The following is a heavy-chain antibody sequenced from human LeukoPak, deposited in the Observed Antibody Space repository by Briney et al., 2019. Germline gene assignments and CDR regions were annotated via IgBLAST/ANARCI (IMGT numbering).Heavy chain of an antibody. CDR3: ADYYYDSSGYYPEYFQH. CDR2: ISSSGGST. Sequence: GGSLRLSCAASGFTFSSYAMSWVRQAPGKGLEWVSAISSSGGSTYYADSVEGRFTISRDNSKNTLYLQMNSLRAEDTAVYYCADYYYDSSGYYPEYFQHWGQGTLVTVSS. D-gene: IGHD3-22*01. J-gene: IGHJ1*01. CDR1: GFTFSSYA. V-gene: IGHV3-23*01.